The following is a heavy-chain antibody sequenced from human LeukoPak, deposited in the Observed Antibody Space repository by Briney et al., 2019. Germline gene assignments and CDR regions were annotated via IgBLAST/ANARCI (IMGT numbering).Heavy chain of an antibody. CDR2: ISSSSSYI. J-gene: IGHJ4*02. CDR3: ASDGVLWKYCSSTSCYFDY. V-gene: IGHV3-21*01. CDR1: GFTFSSYS. Sequence: GGSLRLSCAASGFTFSSYSMNWVRQAPGKGLEWVSSISSSSSYIYYADSVKGRFTISRDNAKNSLYLQMNSLRAEDTAVYYCASDGVLWKYCSSTSCYFDYWGQGTLVTVSS. D-gene: IGHD2-2*01.